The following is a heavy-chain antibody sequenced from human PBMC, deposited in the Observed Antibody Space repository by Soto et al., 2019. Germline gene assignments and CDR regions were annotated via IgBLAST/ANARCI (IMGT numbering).Heavy chain of an antibody. CDR3: ASSWNSTDGRYYRLAV. CDR2: INPNSGGT. CDR1: GYTFTGYY. V-gene: IGHV1-2*04. D-gene: IGHD1-7*01. Sequence: ASVKVSCKASGYTFTGYYMHWVRQAPGQGLEWMGWINPNSGGTNYAQKFQGWVTMTRDTSISTAYMELSRLRSDDTAVYYCASSWNSTDGRYYRLAVWGQGTTVTSP. J-gene: IGHJ6*02.